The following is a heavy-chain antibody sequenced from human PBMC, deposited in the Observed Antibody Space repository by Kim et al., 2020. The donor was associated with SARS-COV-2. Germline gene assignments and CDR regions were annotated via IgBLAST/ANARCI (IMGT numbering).Heavy chain of an antibody. J-gene: IGHJ6*02. V-gene: IGHV4-34*01. D-gene: IGHD3-16*01. Sequence: LTSRVTISVDTSKNQFSLKLSSVTAADTAVYYCARGLRRFNYSYYGMDVWGQGTTVTVSS. CDR3: ARGLRRFNYSYYGMDV.